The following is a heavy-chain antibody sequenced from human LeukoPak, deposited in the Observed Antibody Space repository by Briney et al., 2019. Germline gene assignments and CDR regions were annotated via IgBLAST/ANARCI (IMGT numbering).Heavy chain of an antibody. Sequence: GGSLRLSCAASGFTFSRYWMHWVRQAPGKGLTYVSRINTDGSTTNYADSVKGRFTISRDNAKNTVYLQMNSLRAEDTAMYFCARKDSGYENDYWGQGTLVTVSS. CDR3: ARKDSGYENDY. CDR2: INTDGSTT. V-gene: IGHV3-74*01. J-gene: IGHJ4*02. CDR1: GFTFSRYW. D-gene: IGHD5-12*01.